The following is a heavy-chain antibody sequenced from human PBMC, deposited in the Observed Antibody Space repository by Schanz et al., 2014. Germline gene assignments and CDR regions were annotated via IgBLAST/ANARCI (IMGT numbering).Heavy chain of an antibody. Sequence: QVQLQESGPGLVKPSQTLSLTCTVSGGSISSGGYYWSWIRQHPGKGLEWIGYIYDGGSTYYNPSLKSRVTISGDTSKNQFSLRLSSVTAADTAVYFCARGNNDYFYYYMDVWGKGAAVTVSS. V-gene: IGHV4-31*03. CDR3: ARGNNDYFYYYMDV. D-gene: IGHD1-1*01. J-gene: IGHJ6*03. CDR1: GGSISSGGYY. CDR2: IYDGGST.